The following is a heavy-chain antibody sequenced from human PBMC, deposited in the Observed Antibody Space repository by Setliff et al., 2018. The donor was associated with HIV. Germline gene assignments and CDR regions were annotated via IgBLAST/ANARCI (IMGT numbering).Heavy chain of an antibody. D-gene: IGHD3-22*01. CDR3: ARAPYYDYRGLAVYYFDS. V-gene: IGHV4-39*07. Sequence: PSETLSLTCIVSGGSINSTSYYWGWIRQPPGQGLEWIGSIYYSGDTFYNTSLKTRITISVDTSENHLSLKVSSLTAADTAVYYCARAPYYDYRGLAVYYFDSWGQGTLVTVSS. CDR2: IYYSGDT. CDR1: GGSINSTSYY. J-gene: IGHJ4*02.